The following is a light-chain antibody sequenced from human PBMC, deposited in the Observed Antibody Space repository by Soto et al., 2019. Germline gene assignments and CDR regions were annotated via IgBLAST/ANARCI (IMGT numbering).Light chain of an antibody. CDR3: QQRSNWPFT. CDR2: DAS. Sequence: DIVLTQSPGTLSLSPGERATLSCRASQSVSSTYLAWYQQNPGQAPRLLIYDASNRATGIPARFSGSGSGTDFTLTISSLEPEDFAVYYCQQRSNWPFTFGGGTKVEIK. CDR1: QSVSSTY. J-gene: IGKJ4*01. V-gene: IGKV3-11*01.